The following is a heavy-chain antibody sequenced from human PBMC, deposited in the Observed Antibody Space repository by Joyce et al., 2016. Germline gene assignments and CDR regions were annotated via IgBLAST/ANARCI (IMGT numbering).Heavy chain of an antibody. CDR2: IKQDGSAV. CDR3: ARGKAFDV. CDR1: GFTFSGTS. J-gene: IGHJ3*01. Sequence: EVQLVESGGGLVQPGGSLRLSCAASGFTFSGTSMSWLRQAHGGGLEWVANIKQDGSAVYYLDSVKGRFTVSRDNARSLVHLQMVSLRVEDTALYYCARGKAFDVWGQGTMVTVSS. V-gene: IGHV3-7*01.